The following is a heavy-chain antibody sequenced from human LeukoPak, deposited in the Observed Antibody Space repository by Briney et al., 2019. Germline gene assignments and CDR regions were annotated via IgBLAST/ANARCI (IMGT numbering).Heavy chain of an antibody. V-gene: IGHV4-59*08. Sequence: SETLSLTCTVSGGSISSYYWSWIRHPPGKGLEWIGYIYYSGSTNYNPSLKSRVTISVDTSKNQFSLKLSSVTAADTAVYYCARQVLLKSFDYWGQGTLVTVSS. CDR1: GGSISSYY. J-gene: IGHJ4*02. CDR3: ARQVLLKSFDY. CDR2: IYYSGST. D-gene: IGHD3-10*01.